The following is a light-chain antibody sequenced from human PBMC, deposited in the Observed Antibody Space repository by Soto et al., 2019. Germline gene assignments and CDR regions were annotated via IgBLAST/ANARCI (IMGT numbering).Light chain of an antibody. J-gene: IGKJ5*01. CDR1: DDITNY. CDR3: QQYDNWPPIT. CDR2: DAS. V-gene: IGKV1-9*01. Sequence: IQLTQSPSSLSASVGDRVTVTCRASDDITNYLAWYQQKAGKAPKLLIYDASTLYSGVPSRFSGSGSGTEFTLTISSLQSEDFAVYYCQQYDNWPPITFGQGTRLEIK.